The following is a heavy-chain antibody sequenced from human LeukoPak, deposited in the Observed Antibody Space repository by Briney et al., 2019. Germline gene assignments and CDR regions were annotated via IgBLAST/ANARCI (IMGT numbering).Heavy chain of an antibody. CDR2: INPSGGST. CDR3: ARDRRITIFGVVSNWFDP. Sequence: ASVKVSCKASGYTFTSYYMHRVRQAPGQGLEWMGIINPSGGSTGYAQKFQGRVTMTRDMSTSTVYMELSSLRSEDTAVYYCARDRRITIFGVVSNWFDPWGQGTLVTVSS. J-gene: IGHJ5*02. D-gene: IGHD3-3*01. V-gene: IGHV1-46*01. CDR1: GYTFTSYY.